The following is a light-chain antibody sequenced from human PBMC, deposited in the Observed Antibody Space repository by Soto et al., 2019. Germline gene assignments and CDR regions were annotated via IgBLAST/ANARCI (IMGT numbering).Light chain of an antibody. Sequence: DIQLTQSPSTLSASVGDRVTITCRASQSINYLLGWYQQKPEKAPKLLIYDASSLKSRVPSRFSGSRSGTEFTLTISTLQPADFATYYCQPYNSYSWLTSGGGTKVAIK. CDR1: QSINYL. V-gene: IGKV1-5*01. J-gene: IGKJ4*01. CDR3: QPYNSYSWLT. CDR2: DAS.